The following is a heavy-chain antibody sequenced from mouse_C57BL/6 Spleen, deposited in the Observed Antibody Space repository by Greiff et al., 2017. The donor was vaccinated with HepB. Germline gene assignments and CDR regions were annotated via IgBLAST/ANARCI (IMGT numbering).Heavy chain of an antibody. CDR2: INPSSGYT. V-gene: IGHV1-4*01. D-gene: IGHD3-3*01. J-gene: IGHJ4*01. CDR3: ARKRGTRSMDD. CDR1: GYTFTSYT. Sequence: QVQLQQSGAELARPGASVKMSCKASGYTFTSYTMHWVKQRPGQGLEWIGYINPSSGYTKYNQKFKDKATLTADKSSSTAYMQLSSLTSEDSAVDYWARKRGTRSMDDWGQGTSVTVSS.